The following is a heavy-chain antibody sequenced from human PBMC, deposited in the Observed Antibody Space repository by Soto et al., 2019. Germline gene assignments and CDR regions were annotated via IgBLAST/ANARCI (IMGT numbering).Heavy chain of an antibody. Sequence: SETLALTYTLSGGSIGSYYWSWIRQPPGRGLEWIGYIYYSGSTNYNPSLKSRVTISVDTSKNQFSLKLSSVTAADTAVYYCARGWAGSSSWSDYYYYGMDVWGQGTTVT. CDR2: IYYSGST. D-gene: IGHD6-13*01. V-gene: IGHV4-59*01. J-gene: IGHJ6*02. CDR3: ARGWAGSSSWSDYYYYGMDV. CDR1: GGSIGSYY.